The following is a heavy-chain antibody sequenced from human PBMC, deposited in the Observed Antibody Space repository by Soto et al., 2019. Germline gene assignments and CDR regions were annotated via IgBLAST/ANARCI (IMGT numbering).Heavy chain of an antibody. J-gene: IGHJ4*02. CDR1: GFTFTSSA. D-gene: IGHD1-26*01. CDR3: AVDSISGSPYYFDY. V-gene: IGHV1-58*01. Sequence: SVKVSCKASGFTFTSSAVQWVRQARGRRLEWIGWIVVGSGNTNYAQKFQERVTITRDMSTSTAYMELSSLRSEDTAVYYCAVDSISGSPYYFDYWGQGTLVTVSS. CDR2: IVVGSGNT.